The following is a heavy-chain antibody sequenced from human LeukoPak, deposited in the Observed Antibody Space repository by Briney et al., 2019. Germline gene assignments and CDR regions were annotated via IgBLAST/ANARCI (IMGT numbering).Heavy chain of an antibody. Sequence: GGSLRLSCAASGFIFSSHWMSWVRQAPGKGLDWVSVIYPGDNTYYADSVKGRFTISRDNSKNTLFLQMNGLRAEDTAVYYCARGHYNILTDYYTPVVDYWGQGTLVTVSS. D-gene: IGHD3-9*01. CDR2: IYPGDNT. CDR1: GFIFSSHW. CDR3: ARGHYNILTDYYTPVVDY. J-gene: IGHJ4*02. V-gene: IGHV3-66*01.